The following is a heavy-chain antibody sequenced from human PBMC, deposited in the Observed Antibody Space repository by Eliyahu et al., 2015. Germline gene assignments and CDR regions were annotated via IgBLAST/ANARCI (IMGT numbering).Heavy chain of an antibody. CDR3: ARDPNGVYYFDY. D-gene: IGHD2-8*01. CDR2: ISYDGSNK. Sequence: QVQLVESGGGVVQPGRSLRLSCAASGFTFSSYGMHWVRQAPGKGLEWXAVISYDGSNKYYADSVKGRFTISRDNSKNTLSLQMNSLRAEDTAVYYCARDPNGVYYFDYWGQGSLVTVSS. CDR1: GFTFSSYG. V-gene: IGHV3-30*03. J-gene: IGHJ4*02.